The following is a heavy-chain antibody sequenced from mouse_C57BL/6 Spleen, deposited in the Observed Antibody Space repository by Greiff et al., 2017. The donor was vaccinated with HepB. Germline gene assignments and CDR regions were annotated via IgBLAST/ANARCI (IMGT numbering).Heavy chain of an antibody. V-gene: IGHV5-16*01. CDR1: GFTFSDYY. J-gene: IGHJ2*01. Sequence: DVKLVESEGGLVQPGSSMKFSCTASGFTFSDYYMAWVRQVPEKGLEWVANINYDGSSTYYLDSLKSRFIISRDNAKNILYLQMSSLKSEDTATYYCARQGYSNYMDYWGQGTTLTVSS. D-gene: IGHD2-5*01. CDR3: ARQGYSNYMDY. CDR2: INYDGSST.